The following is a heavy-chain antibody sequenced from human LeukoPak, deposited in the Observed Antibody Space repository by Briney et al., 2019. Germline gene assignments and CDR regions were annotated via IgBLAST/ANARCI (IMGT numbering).Heavy chain of an antibody. V-gene: IGHV1-18*01. CDR3: ASGREGYNPSDF. J-gene: IGHJ4*02. CDR1: GYSFPSYG. CDR2: ISGYNGNT. D-gene: IGHD5-24*01. Sequence: ASVKVSCKASGYSFPSYGFSWVRQAPGQGLEWMGWISGYNGNTNYEQKYQGRVTLTTDTSTSTAYMELRYLRSDDTAVYYCASGREGYNPSDFWGQGTLVTVSS.